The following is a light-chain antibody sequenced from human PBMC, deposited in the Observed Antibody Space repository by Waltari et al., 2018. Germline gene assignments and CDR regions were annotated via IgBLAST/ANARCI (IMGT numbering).Light chain of an antibody. V-gene: IGLV1-44*01. J-gene: IGLJ3*02. CDR2: GNG. Sequence: QSVLTQPPSASGTPGQRITIPCSGSDSNIGSNTVNWYQHLPGMAPKLFIFGNGQRPSGVPGRFSGSKSGTSASLAISGLQSEDEADYYCAVWDDSLSGWVFGGGTKVTV. CDR3: AVWDDSLSGWV. CDR1: DSNIGSNT.